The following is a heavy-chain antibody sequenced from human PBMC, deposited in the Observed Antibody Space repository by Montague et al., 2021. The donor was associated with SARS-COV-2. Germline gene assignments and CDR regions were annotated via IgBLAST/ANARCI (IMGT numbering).Heavy chain of an antibody. J-gene: IGHJ1*01. CDR3: VRPRYIAAAGPEYFQP. V-gene: IGHV3-21*01. CDR2: ISSSSSYI. CDR1: GFTFSSYS. D-gene: IGHD6-13*01. Sequence: SLRLSCAASGFTFSSYSMNWVRQAPGKGLEWVSSISSSSSYIYYADSVKGRFTISRDNAKNSLYLQMNSLRAEDTAVYYCVRPRYIAAAGPEYFQPWGQGTLVTVSS.